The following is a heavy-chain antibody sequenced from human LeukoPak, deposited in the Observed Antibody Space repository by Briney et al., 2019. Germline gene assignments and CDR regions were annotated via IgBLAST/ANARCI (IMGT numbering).Heavy chain of an antibody. V-gene: IGHV3-13*01. CDR2: IGTAGDT. CDR1: GFTFSSYD. J-gene: IGHJ6*02. CDR3: GRAAAVAGHGMDV. D-gene: IGHD1-14*01. Sequence: GGSLRLSCAASGFTFSSYDMPWVRQATGKGLEWVSVIGTAGDTYYPGSVKGRFTISRENAKNSLYLQMDSLRAGDTAVYYCGRAAAVAGHGMDVWGQGTTVTVSS.